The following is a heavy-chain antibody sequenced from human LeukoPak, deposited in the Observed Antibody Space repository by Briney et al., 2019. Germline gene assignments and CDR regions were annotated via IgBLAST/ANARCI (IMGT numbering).Heavy chain of an antibody. D-gene: IGHD3-22*01. Sequence: PGGSLRLSCAASGFTFSDYYMSWIRQAPGKGLEWVSYISSSGSTIYYADSVKGRFTISRDNAKNSLYLQMNSLRAEDTAVYYCVQSGHCSSTSCHYYDSSGYICWGQGTLVTVSS. CDR2: ISSSGSTI. J-gene: IGHJ4*02. CDR3: VQSGHCSSTSCHYYDSSGYIC. V-gene: IGHV3-11*04. CDR1: GFTFSDYY.